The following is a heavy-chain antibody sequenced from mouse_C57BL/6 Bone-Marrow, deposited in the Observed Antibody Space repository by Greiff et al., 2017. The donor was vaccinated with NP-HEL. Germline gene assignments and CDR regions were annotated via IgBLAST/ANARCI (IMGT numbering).Heavy chain of an antibody. Sequence: QVTLKESGAELVKPGASVKMSCKASGYTFTSYWITWVKQRPGQGLEWIGDIYPGSGSTNYNEKFKSKATLTVDTSSSTAYMQLSSLTSEDSAVYYCARSGDGYFDYWGQGTTLTVSS. CDR2: IYPGSGST. CDR1: GYTFTSYW. D-gene: IGHD2-3*01. CDR3: ARSGDGYFDY. V-gene: IGHV1-55*01. J-gene: IGHJ2*01.